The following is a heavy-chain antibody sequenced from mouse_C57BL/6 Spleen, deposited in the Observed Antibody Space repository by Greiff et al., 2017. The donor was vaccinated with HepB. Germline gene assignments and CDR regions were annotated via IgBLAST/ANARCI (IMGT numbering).Heavy chain of an antibody. J-gene: IGHJ3*01. CDR3: TRDPLYGNYGFAY. CDR1: GFTFSSYA. D-gene: IGHD2-1*01. Sequence: EVMLVESGEGLVKPGGSLKLSCAASGFTFSSYAMSWVRQTPEKRLEWVAYISSGGDYIYYADTVKGRVTISRDNARNTLYLQMSTLTSEDTAMYYCTRDPLYGNYGFAYWGQGTLVTVSA. CDR2: ISSGGDYI. V-gene: IGHV5-9-1*02.